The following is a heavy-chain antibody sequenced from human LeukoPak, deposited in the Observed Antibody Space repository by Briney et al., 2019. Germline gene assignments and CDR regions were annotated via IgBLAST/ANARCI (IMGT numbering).Heavy chain of an antibody. CDR2: ISHSGST. CDR1: GGSFSGYY. D-gene: IGHD6-19*01. J-gene: IGHJ4*02. Sequence: SETLSLTCAVYGGSFSGYYWSWIRQPPGKGLEWIGEISHSGSTNYNPSLKSRVTISVDASKNQFSLKLSSVTAADTAVYYCARGVRDSSGWYGYWGQGTLVTVSS. V-gene: IGHV4-34*01. CDR3: ARGVRDSSGWYGY.